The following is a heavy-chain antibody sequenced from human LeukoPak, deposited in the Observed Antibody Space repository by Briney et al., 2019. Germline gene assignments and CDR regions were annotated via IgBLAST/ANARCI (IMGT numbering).Heavy chain of an antibody. Sequence: PSETLSLTCTVSGGSISSYYWSWIRQPAGKGLEWIGRIYTSGSTNYNPSLKSRVTMSVDTSKNQFSLKLSSVTAADTAVYYCAREWAYSSSWSTNWFDPWGQGTLVTVSS. CDR2: IYTSGST. J-gene: IGHJ5*02. CDR1: GGSISSYY. V-gene: IGHV4-4*07. CDR3: AREWAYSSSWSTNWFDP. D-gene: IGHD6-13*01.